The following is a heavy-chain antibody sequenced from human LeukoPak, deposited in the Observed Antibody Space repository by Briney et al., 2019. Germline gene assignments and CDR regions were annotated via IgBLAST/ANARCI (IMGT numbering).Heavy chain of an antibody. CDR3: ARQGSIMITFGGVIALWDY. CDR2: INHSGST. J-gene: IGHJ4*02. Sequence: SETLSLTCAVYGGSFSGYYWSWIRQPPGKGLEWIGEINHSGSTNYNPSLKSRVTISVDSSKNQFSLKLSSVTAADTAVYYCARQGSIMITFGGVIALWDYWGQGTLVTVSS. D-gene: IGHD3-16*02. V-gene: IGHV4-34*01. CDR1: GGSFSGYY.